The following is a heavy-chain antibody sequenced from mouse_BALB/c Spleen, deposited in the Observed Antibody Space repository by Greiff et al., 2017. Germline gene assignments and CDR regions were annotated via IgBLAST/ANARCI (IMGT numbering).Heavy chain of an antibody. J-gene: IGHJ2*01. CDR1: GFTFSSYA. Sequence: EVKLMESGGGLVKPGGSLKLSCAASGFTFSSYAMSWVRQTPEKRLEWVASISSGGSTYYPDSVKGRFTISRDNARNILYLQMSSLRSEDTAMYYCAREGSNYVRYFDYWGQGTTLTVSS. V-gene: IGHV5-6-5*01. CDR3: AREGSNYVRYFDY. CDR2: ISSGGST. D-gene: IGHD2-5*01.